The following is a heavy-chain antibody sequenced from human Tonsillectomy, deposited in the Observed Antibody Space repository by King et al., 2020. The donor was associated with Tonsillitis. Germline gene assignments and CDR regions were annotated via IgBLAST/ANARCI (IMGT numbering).Heavy chain of an antibody. CDR2: INPTNGIT. J-gene: IGHJ4*02. CDR3: ARGRNYCSDTSCYGSDY. D-gene: IGHD2-2*01. CDR1: GYTFTTFY. Sequence: QLVQSGAEVKKPGASVKVSCKASGYTFTTFYLHWVRQAPGQGLEWMGLINPTNGITSYAQRFRGRLAVTRDTSSTTVYMELSSLSPEDTALYFCARGRNYCSDTSCYGSDYWGQGTLITVSS. V-gene: IGHV1-46*03.